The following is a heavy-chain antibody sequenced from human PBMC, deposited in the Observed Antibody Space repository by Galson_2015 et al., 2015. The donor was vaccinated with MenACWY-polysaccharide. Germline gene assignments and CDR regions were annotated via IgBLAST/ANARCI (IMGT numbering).Heavy chain of an antibody. D-gene: IGHD1-26*01. CDR2: ISGSGGST. CDR3: TKGNSGGYAWFDP. CDR1: EFTFSRDG. J-gene: IGHJ5*02. V-gene: IGHV3-23*01. Sequence: SLRLSCAASEFTFSRDGMTWVRQAPGKGLEWVAGISGSGGSTHYADSVKGRFTISRDNSKNTLYMQMNSLRAEDTAVYYCTKGNSGGYAWFDPWGQGTLVTVSS.